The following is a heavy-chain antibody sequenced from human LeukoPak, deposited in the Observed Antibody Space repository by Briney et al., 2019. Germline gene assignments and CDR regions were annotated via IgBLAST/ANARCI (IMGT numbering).Heavy chain of an antibody. CDR3: ARGHGIAGWGDY. J-gene: IGHJ4*02. D-gene: IGHD6-13*01. CDR2: ISYDGSNK. Sequence: PGGSLRLSCAASGFTFSSYAMHWVRQAPGKGLEWVAVISYDGSNKYYADSVKGRFTISRDNSKNTLYLQMNSLRAEDTAVYYCARGHGIAGWGDYWGQGTLVTVSS. CDR1: GFTFSSYA. V-gene: IGHV3-30-3*01.